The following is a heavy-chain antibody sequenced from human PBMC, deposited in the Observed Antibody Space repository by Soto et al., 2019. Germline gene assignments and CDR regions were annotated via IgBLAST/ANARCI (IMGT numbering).Heavy chain of an antibody. V-gene: IGHV3-7*01. D-gene: IGHD2-15*01. Sequence: GGSLRLSCVVSGFTFHNFWVTWVRQAPGKVLEWVANIHPDASEAYYVDSLKGRFTISRDNGKNSLYLQMNNLRVEDTAVYYCARERWFSPLHYYYLLDVWGQGTTVTVSS. CDR2: IHPDASEA. CDR1: GFTFHNFW. CDR3: ARERWFSPLHYYYLLDV. J-gene: IGHJ6*02.